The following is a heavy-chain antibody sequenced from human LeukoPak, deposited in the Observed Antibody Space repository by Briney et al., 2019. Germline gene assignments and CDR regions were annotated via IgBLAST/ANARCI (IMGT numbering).Heavy chain of an antibody. Sequence: PGGSLRLSCAASGFTFSSYGMHWVRQAPGKGLEWVAVIWYDGSNKYYADSVKGRFTISRDNSKNTLYLQMNSLRAEDTAVYYCARLGPAARGYYYYGMDVWGQGTTVTVSS. D-gene: IGHD6-6*01. V-gene: IGHV3-33*01. J-gene: IGHJ6*02. CDR3: ARLGPAARGYYYYGMDV. CDR2: IWYDGSNK. CDR1: GFTFSSYG.